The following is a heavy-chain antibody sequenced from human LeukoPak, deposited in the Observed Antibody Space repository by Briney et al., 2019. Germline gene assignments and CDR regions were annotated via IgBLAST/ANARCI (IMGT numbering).Heavy chain of an antibody. D-gene: IGHD4-17*01. CDR3: ARHLLDGAVTTALDY. CDR1: GYSFTRHW. J-gene: IGHJ4*02. V-gene: IGHV5-51*01. CDR2: IYPGDSDT. Sequence: GESLKISCQGSGYSFTRHWIAWVRQVPGKGLEWMGIIYPGDSDTRYSPSSQGQVTISADKSINTAYLQWPSLRASDTAIYYCARHLLDGAVTTALDYWGQGTLVTVSS.